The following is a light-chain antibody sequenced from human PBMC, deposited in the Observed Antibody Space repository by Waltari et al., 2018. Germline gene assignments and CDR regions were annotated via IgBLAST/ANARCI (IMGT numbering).Light chain of an antibody. J-gene: IGKJ2*01. CDR1: QSISSW. CDR2: DAS. Sequence: DIQMTQSPSTLSASVGDRVTITCRASQSISSWLAWYQQKQGKAPKLLIYDASSLESGVPSRFSGSESGTEFTLTISSLQPDDFATYYCQQYNSYPYTFGQGTKLEIK. CDR3: QQYNSYPYT. V-gene: IGKV1-5*01.